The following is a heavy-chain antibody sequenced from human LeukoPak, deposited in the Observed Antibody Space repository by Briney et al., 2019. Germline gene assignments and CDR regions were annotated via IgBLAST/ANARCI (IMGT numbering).Heavy chain of an antibody. V-gene: IGHV3-30-3*02. J-gene: IGHJ4*02. CDR1: GFTFSSYA. Sequence: GGSLRLSCAASGFTFSSYAMHWVRQAPGKGLEWVAVISYDGSNKYYADSVKGRFTISRDNSKNTLYLQMNSLRVEDTAVYYCAKRPGYYESSGYYFDYWGQGTLVTVSS. CDR2: ISYDGSNK. D-gene: IGHD3-22*01. CDR3: AKRPGYYESSGYYFDY.